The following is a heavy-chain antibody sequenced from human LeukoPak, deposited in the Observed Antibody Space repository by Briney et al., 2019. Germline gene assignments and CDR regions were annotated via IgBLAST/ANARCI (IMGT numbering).Heavy chain of an antibody. D-gene: IGHD5-18*01. CDR3: ARTPRGYSYGYGFDY. CDR2: ISDSGATK. CDR1: GFTFSSYS. Sequence: GGSLRLSCAASGFTFSSYSMTWVRQAPGRGLEWISYISDSGATKHYADSVRGRFTISRDNAKNSLYLQMDSLRDEDTAVYYCARTPRGYSYGYGFDYWGQGILVTASS. J-gene: IGHJ4*02. V-gene: IGHV3-48*02.